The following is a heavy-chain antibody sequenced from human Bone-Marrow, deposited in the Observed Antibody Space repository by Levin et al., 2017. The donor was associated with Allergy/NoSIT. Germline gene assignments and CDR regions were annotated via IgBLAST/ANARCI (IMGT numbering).Heavy chain of an antibody. J-gene: IGHJ4*02. CDR1: GFTFSYFG. Sequence: GESLKISCAASGFTFSYFGIHWVRQAPDKGLEWVAVIWYDGSNKYYTDSVKGRFTISRDNSRNTLYLQMNSLRAEDTAVYYCARDRYSAVAGIDWTHPLDYWGQGTLVTVSS. D-gene: IGHD6-19*01. CDR3: ARDRYSAVAGIDWTHPLDY. V-gene: IGHV3-33*01. CDR2: IWYDGSNK.